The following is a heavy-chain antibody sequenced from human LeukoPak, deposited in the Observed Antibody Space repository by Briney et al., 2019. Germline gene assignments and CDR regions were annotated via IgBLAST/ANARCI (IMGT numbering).Heavy chain of an antibody. D-gene: IGHD2-15*01. CDR3: ARAGQVAANWFDP. J-gene: IGHJ5*02. CDR1: GGTFSSYA. Sequence: GASVKVSCKASGGTFSSYAISWVRQAPGQGLEWMGGIIPIFGTANYAQKFQGRVTITADKSTSTAYMELSSLRSEDTAVYYCARAGQVAANWFDPWGQGTLVTVSS. CDR2: IIPIFGTA. V-gene: IGHV1-69*06.